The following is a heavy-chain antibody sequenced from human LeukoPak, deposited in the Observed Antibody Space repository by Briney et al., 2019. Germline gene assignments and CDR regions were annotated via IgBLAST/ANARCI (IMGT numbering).Heavy chain of an antibody. CDR1: GFTFDDYA. V-gene: IGHV3-49*04. Sequence: GRSLRLSCTASGFTFDDYAMSWVRQAPGKGLEWVGFIRSKAYGGTTEYAASVKGRFTISRDDSKSIAYLQMNSLKTEDTAVYYCTRAAFDWLLEYYFDYWGQGTLVTVSS. J-gene: IGHJ4*02. CDR2: IRSKAYGGTT. D-gene: IGHD3-9*01. CDR3: TRAAFDWLLEYYFDY.